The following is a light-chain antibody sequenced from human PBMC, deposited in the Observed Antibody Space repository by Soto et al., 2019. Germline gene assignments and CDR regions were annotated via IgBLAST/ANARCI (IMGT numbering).Light chain of an antibody. CDR1: QDIRNH. J-gene: IGKJ3*01. V-gene: IGKV1-6*01. Sequence: AIQMTQSPASLSASVGDRVTITCRASQDIRNHLAWYQHKPGKAPKLMIYAASTLQNGVPSRFSGSGFGTDFTLSISSLQPEDFATYYCLQDHNYLTFGHGTKGDFK. CDR3: LQDHNYLT. CDR2: AAS.